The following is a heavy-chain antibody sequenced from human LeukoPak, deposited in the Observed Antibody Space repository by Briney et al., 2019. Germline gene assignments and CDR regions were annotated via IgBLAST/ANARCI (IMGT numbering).Heavy chain of an antibody. CDR3: ARGFYHFGY. D-gene: IGHD2/OR15-2a*01. Sequence: GGSLRLSCAASGFTFSNYEMNWVRQAPGKGLEWVSYICSSGTTIYYADSVKGRFTTSRDNAKNSLYLQMNSLRAEDTAVYFCARGFYHFGYWGQGTLVTVSS. V-gene: IGHV3-48*03. CDR1: GFTFSNYE. J-gene: IGHJ4*02. CDR2: ICSSGTTI.